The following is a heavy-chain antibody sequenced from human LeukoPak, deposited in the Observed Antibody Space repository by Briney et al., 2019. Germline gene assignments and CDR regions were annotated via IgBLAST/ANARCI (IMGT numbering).Heavy chain of an antibody. J-gene: IGHJ4*02. Sequence: ASVKVSCKASGYTFTSYDINWVRQATGQGLEWMGWMNPNSGNTGYAQKFQGRVTMTRDTSISTAYMELSRLRSDDTAVYYCARDLTAWIQLQFDYWGQGTLVTVSS. V-gene: IGHV1-8*02. CDR2: MNPNSGNT. CDR3: ARDLTAWIQLQFDY. D-gene: IGHD5-18*01. CDR1: GYTFTSYD.